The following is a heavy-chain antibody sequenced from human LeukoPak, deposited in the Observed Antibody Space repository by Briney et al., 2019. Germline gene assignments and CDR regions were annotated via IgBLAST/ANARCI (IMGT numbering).Heavy chain of an antibody. Sequence: SETLSLTCTVSGGSISSSSYSWGRIRQPPGKGLEWIGSIYYSGSTYYNPSLKSRVTISIDTSKNQFSLKLSSVTAADTAVYHCARDHRYSSSTRRRWFDPWGQGTLVTVSS. CDR3: ARDHRYSSSTRRRWFDP. CDR1: GGSISSSSYS. D-gene: IGHD6-13*01. CDR2: IYYSGST. J-gene: IGHJ5*02. V-gene: IGHV4-39*07.